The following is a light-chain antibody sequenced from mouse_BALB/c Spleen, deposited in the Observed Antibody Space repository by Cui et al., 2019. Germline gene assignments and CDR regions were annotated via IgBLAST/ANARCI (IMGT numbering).Light chain of an antibody. J-gene: IGKJ5*01. CDR1: QNINVW. CDR3: QQGQSYPLT. CDR2: KAS. V-gene: IGKV11-125*01. Sequence: QMNQSPSSLPASLGDTITITCHASQNINVWLSWYQQKPGNIPKLLIYKASNLHTGVPSRFSGSGSGTGFTLTISSLQPEDIATYYCQQGQSYPLTFGAGTKLELK.